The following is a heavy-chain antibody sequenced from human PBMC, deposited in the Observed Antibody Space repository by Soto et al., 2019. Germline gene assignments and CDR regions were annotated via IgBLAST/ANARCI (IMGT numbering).Heavy chain of an antibody. Sequence: GGFLRVSYTAAEFNFINLGVRRISKTPGKGLEWVSTISGNGGSTYYADSVKGRFTISRDNSKNMLFLQINSLRDDDSAVYYCAKRPASIITFEYWGQGTPVTVSS. CDR2: ISGNGGST. J-gene: IGHJ4*02. V-gene: IGHV3-23*01. D-gene: IGHD2-2*01. CDR3: AKRPASIITFEY. CDR1: EFNFINLG.